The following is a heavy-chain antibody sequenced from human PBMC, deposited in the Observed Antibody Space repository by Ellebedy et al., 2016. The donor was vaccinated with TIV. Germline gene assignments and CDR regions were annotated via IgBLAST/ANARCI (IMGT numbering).Heavy chain of an antibody. Sequence: ASVKVSCKASGYPFTKYYFHWIRQAPGQGLEWMGVLDARVGSTTYAETLQGRLTITRGTSTRTVYMELSSLRSEDTAVYYCASVPSAGADFWGQGTLVTVSS. D-gene: IGHD4-17*01. V-gene: IGHV1-46*01. J-gene: IGHJ4*02. CDR1: GYPFTKYY. CDR2: LDARVGST. CDR3: ASVPSAGADF.